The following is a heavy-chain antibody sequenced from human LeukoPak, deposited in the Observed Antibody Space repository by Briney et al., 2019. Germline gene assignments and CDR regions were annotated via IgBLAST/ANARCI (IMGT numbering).Heavy chain of an antibody. Sequence: QSGGPLLLSCAAAGFTCKSYSMGWVRPPPGKGLEWVSAIRGSGGDTFYAASVKGRFTIYTDNSKNTLYLQKISPRAEDTAVYYCARPARGSNPVDFDYWGQGTLVTVSS. CDR3: ARPARGSNPVDFDY. CDR2: IRGSGGDT. CDR1: GFTCKSYS. D-gene: IGHD1-26*01. J-gene: IGHJ4*02. V-gene: IGHV3-23*01.